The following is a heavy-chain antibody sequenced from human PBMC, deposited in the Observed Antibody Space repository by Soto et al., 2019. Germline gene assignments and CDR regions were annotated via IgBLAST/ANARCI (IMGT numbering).Heavy chain of an antibody. Sequence: QVQLQESGPGLVKPSETLSLTCTVSGGSISSYYWTWIRQPPGKGLEWIGFIYNSGSTHYTPSLRSRVTISVDTSKNHFSLKLRSVTAADTAVYYCASMGYHYGSGSYPLDYWGQGTLVTVSS. CDR1: GGSISSYY. CDR2: IYNSGST. D-gene: IGHD3-10*01. V-gene: IGHV4-59*08. J-gene: IGHJ4*02. CDR3: ASMGYHYGSGSYPLDY.